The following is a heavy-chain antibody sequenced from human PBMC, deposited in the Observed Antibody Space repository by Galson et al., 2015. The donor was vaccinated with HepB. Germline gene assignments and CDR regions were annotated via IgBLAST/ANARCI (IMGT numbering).Heavy chain of an antibody. Sequence: SLRLSCAASGFTFSDYSMNWVRLAPGKGLEWISYISSDGSTMYYAYSVKGRFTISRDSAENSLYLQMNSLRVDDTAIYYCARSPFRNYYGSGTYFDFWGQGTQVAVSS. CDR1: GFTFSDYS. D-gene: IGHD3-10*01. J-gene: IGHJ4*02. CDR2: ISSDGSTM. V-gene: IGHV3-48*03. CDR3: ARSPFRNYYGSGTYFDF.